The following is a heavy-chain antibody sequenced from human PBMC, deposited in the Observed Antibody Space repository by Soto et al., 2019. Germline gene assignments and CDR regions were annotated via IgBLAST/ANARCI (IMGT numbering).Heavy chain of an antibody. Sequence: QVQLVESGGGVVQPGRSLRLSCAASGFTFSSYAMHWVRQVPGKGLEWVAVISYDGSNKYYADSVKGRFTISRDNSKNTLYLQMNSLRAEDTAVYYCARPLLGDAYDWGYFVLWGRGTVVTVSS. J-gene: IGHJ2*01. V-gene: IGHV3-30-3*01. CDR3: ARPLLGDAYDWGYFVL. D-gene: IGHD3-16*01. CDR1: GFTFSSYA. CDR2: ISYDGSNK.